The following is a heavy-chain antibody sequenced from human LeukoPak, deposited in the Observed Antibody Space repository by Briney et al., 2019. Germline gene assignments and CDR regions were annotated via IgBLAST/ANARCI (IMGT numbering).Heavy chain of an antibody. CDR1: GYTFTAYY. CDR2: IDSKNGDT. Sequence: GASVKVSCKASGYTFTAYYMHWVRQAPGQGLEWMGWIDSKNGDTKYAQKFQSRLTISRDTSIGMAYMELRSLISDDTAVYYCASEAYCSGGRCYVQRVAFWGQGTPVTVSS. J-gene: IGHJ4*02. D-gene: IGHD2-15*01. V-gene: IGHV1-2*02. CDR3: ASEAYCSGGRCYVQRVAF.